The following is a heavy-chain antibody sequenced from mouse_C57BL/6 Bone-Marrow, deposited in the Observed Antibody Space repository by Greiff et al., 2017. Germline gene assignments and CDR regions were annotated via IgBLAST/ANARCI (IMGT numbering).Heavy chain of an antibody. J-gene: IGHJ4*01. CDR3: ARESYKEMDY. Sequence: DVKLVESERGLVQPGSSMKLSCTDSGFTFSDYYMAWVRQVPENGLEWVANINYDGSSTYYLDFLKSRFIISRNNAKHILYLQMSSLKSEDTATYYCARESYKEMDYLGQGTSVTVSS. V-gene: IGHV5-16*01. CDR2: INYDGSST. D-gene: IGHD1-1*01. CDR1: GFTFSDYY.